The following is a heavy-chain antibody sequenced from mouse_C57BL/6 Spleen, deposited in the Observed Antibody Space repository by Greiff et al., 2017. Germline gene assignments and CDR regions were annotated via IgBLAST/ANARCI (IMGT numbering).Heavy chain of an antibody. D-gene: IGHD4-1*01. J-gene: IGHJ2*01. V-gene: IGHV1-82*01. Sequence: QVQLQQSGPELVKPGASVKISCKASGYAFSSSWMNWVKQRPGKGLEWIGRIYPGDGDTNYNGKFKGKATLTADKSSSTAYMQRSSLTPEDAAVYFCARRNWDADYWGQGTTLTVSS. CDR1: GYAFSSSW. CDR2: IYPGDGDT. CDR3: ARRNWDADY.